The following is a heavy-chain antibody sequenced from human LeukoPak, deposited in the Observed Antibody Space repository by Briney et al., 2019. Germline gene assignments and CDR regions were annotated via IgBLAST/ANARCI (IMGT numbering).Heavy chain of an antibody. V-gene: IGHV4-59*01. J-gene: IGHJ3*02. D-gene: IGHD5-24*01. CDR1: GGSISSYY. Sequence: PSETLSLTCTVSGGSISSYYWSWIRHPPGKGLEWIGYIYYSGSTNYNPSLKSRVTISVDTSKNQFSLKLSSVTAADTAVYYCARDKGMATIPGAFDIWGQGTMVTVSS. CDR2: IYYSGST. CDR3: ARDKGMATIPGAFDI.